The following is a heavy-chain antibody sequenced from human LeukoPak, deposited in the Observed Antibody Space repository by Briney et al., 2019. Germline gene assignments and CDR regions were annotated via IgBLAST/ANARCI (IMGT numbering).Heavy chain of an antibody. Sequence: GRSLRLSCAASRFTFSNHGMHWVRQAPGKGLEWVAIIWCDGSQKYYADSVKGRFTISRDNSKNTLYLQMNSLRAEDTAVYYCARDRGVSYFDYWGQGTLVTVSS. CDR2: IWCDGSQK. J-gene: IGHJ4*02. CDR1: RFTFSNHG. CDR3: ARDRGVSYFDY. V-gene: IGHV3-33*01.